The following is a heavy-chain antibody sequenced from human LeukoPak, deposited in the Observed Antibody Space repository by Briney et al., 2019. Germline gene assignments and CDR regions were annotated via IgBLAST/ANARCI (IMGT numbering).Heavy chain of an antibody. CDR2: MNPNSGNT. Sequence: ASVKVSCKASGYTFTSYDINWVRQATGQGLEWMGWMNPNSGNTGYAQKFQGRVTMTRNTSISTAYMELSSLRSEDTAVYYCARAATMVRGVIRYYYYYGMDVWGQGTTDTVSS. V-gene: IGHV1-8*01. J-gene: IGHJ6*02. CDR3: ARAATMVRGVIRYYYYYGMDV. CDR1: GYTFTSYD. D-gene: IGHD3-10*01.